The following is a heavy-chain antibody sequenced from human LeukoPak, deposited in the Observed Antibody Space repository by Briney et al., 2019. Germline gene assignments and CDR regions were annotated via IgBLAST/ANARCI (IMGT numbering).Heavy chain of an antibody. CDR3: AGNSGTYVNFDY. Sequence: GGSLRLSCAASGYTFNDHYIDWVRQAPGKGLEWVGRSRNKANSYTTEYAASVKGRFTISRDDSKNSLYLQMNSLKTEDTAIYYYAGNSGTYVNFDYWGQGTLVTVSS. V-gene: IGHV3-72*01. D-gene: IGHD1-26*01. J-gene: IGHJ4*02. CDR1: GYTFNDHY. CDR2: SRNKANSYTT.